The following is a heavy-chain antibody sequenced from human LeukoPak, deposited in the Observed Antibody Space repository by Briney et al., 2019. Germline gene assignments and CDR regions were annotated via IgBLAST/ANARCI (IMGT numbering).Heavy chain of an antibody. J-gene: IGHJ4*02. CDR3: ARDYDSSGYYFDY. CDR2: INPNSGGT. V-gene: IGHV1-2*02. Sequence: ASVKVSCKASGYTFTGYYMHWVRQAPGQGLEWMGWINPNSGGTNYAQKFQGRVTMTRDTSISTAYMELSRLRSDDTAVYYCARDYDSSGYYFDYWGQGTLVTVSS. CDR1: GYTFTGYY. D-gene: IGHD3-22*01.